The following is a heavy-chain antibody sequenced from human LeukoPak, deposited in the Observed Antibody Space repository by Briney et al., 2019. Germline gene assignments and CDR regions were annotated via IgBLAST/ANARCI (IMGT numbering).Heavy chain of an antibody. D-gene: IGHD3-22*01. CDR3: ARHGRYYYDGSRPLSFDY. Sequence: SETLSLTCTVSGGSISSYYWSWIRQPPGKGLEWIGYIYYSGSTNYNPSLKSRVTISVDTSKNQFSPKLSSVTAADTAVYYCARHGRYYYDGSRPLSFDYWGQGTLVTVSS. CDR1: GGSISSYY. J-gene: IGHJ4*02. V-gene: IGHV4-59*08. CDR2: IYYSGST.